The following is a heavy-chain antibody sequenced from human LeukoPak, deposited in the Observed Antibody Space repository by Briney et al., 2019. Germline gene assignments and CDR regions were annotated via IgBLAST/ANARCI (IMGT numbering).Heavy chain of an antibody. CDR1: GFTFSSYA. D-gene: IGHD3-10*01. CDR3: AKGGTYSYYFDY. V-gene: IGHV3-23*01. CDR2: ISGSGDNT. Sequence: PGGSLRLSCAASGFTFSSYAMSWVRQAPGKGLEWVSGISGSGDNTYYADSVKGRFTISRDNSKNTLYLQMNSLRAEDTAVYYCAKGGTYSYYFDYWGQGTLVTVSS. J-gene: IGHJ4*02.